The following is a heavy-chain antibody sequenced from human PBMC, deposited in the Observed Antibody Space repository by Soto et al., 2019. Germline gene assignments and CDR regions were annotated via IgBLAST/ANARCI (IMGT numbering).Heavy chain of an antibody. Sequence: QVQLVQSGDEMKKPGASVRVSCKASGYIFVNYGIAWVRQAPGQGLEWMGWISPYTGDTHSASKVQGRLTMTTDTSTSTAYMDLGSLTSDDTAGYYCAMVDNYVTPTPQDVWGHGTTVTVSS. CDR3: AMVDNYVTPTPQDV. J-gene: IGHJ6*02. CDR2: ISPYTGDT. CDR1: GYIFVNYG. V-gene: IGHV1-18*01. D-gene: IGHD3-16*01.